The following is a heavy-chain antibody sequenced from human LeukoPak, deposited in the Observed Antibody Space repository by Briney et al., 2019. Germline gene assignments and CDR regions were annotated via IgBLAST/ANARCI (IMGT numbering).Heavy chain of an antibody. D-gene: IGHD3-10*01. Sequence: GGSLRLSCAASGFTFDDYAMHWVRQAPGKGLEWVSGISWNSGSIGYADSVKGRFTISRDNAKNSLYLQMNSLRAEDTALYYCAKDPGWFGESSGFDYWGQGTLVTVSS. CDR1: GFTFDDYA. CDR3: AKDPGWFGESSGFDY. CDR2: ISWNSGSI. J-gene: IGHJ4*02. V-gene: IGHV3-9*01.